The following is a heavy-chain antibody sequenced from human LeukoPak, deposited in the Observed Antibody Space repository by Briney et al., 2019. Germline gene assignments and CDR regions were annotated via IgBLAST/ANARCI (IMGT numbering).Heavy chain of an antibody. D-gene: IGHD4-17*01. Sequence: PGGSLRLSCAVSGFTFRSYGMGWVRQAPGKGLEWVSGISDGGGSSYYADSVKGRFTTSRDNSESTVSLQMNSLRAEDTAVYYCAKGGATVIDYWGQGTLVTVSS. CDR2: ISDGGGSS. J-gene: IGHJ4*02. CDR1: GFTFRSYG. CDR3: AKGGATVIDY. V-gene: IGHV3-23*01.